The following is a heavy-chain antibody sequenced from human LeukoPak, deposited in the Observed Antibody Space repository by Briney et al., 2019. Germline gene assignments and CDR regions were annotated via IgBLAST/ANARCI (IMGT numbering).Heavy chain of an antibody. CDR2: IYYSGST. D-gene: IGHD6-13*01. V-gene: IGHV4-59*01. CDR1: RCFIPSYY. Sequence: ASETLSLTCTVLRCFIPSYYLGWIRQPPGKGLEWIGYIYYSGSTNYNPSLKSRVTISVDTSKNQFSLRLSSVTAEDTTVYYCATAAAGTLDYFDYWGQGTLVTVSS. CDR3: ATAAAGTLDYFDY. J-gene: IGHJ4*02.